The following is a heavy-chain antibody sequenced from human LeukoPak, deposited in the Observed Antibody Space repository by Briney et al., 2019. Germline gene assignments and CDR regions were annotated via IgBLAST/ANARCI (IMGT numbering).Heavy chain of an antibody. CDR3: AGDSRPYYMDV. CDR1: GGSISSYY. J-gene: IGHJ6*03. CDR2: IYYSGST. Sequence: SETLSLTCTVSGGSISSYYWSWIRQPSGKGLEWIGYIYYSGSTNYNPSLKSRVTISVDTSKNQFSLKLSSVTAADTAVYYCAGDSRPYYMDVWGKGTAVTVSS. D-gene: IGHD2-2*01. V-gene: IGHV4-59*01.